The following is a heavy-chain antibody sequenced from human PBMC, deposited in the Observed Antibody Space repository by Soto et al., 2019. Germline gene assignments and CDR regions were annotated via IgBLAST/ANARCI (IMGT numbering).Heavy chain of an antibody. CDR3: ARETHTSTIFGVVDKNPNWFDP. J-gene: IGHJ5*02. CDR1: GDXVSSNRDA. D-gene: IGHD3-3*01. Sequence: QXLSLTCAISGDXVSSNRDAWNWIRQSPARGLEWLGRTYYRSKWYNDYAVYVKSRITINPDTSKNQFSLQLQYVTPEDTAVYYCARETHTSTIFGVVDKNPNWFDPWGQGTLGTVS. CDR2: TYYRSKWYN. V-gene: IGHV6-1*01.